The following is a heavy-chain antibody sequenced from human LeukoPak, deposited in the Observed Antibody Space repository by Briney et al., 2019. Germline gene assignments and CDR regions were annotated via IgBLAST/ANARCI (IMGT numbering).Heavy chain of an antibody. D-gene: IGHD4/OR15-4a*01. CDR2: IYTSGST. CDR3: ARQWGAYFDY. CDR1: GGSISSYY. J-gene: IGHJ4*02. V-gene: IGHV4-4*09. Sequence: PSETLSLTCTVSGGSISSYYWSWIRQPPGKGLEWIGYIYTSGSTNYNPSLKSRVTISVDTSKNQFSLKLSSVTAADTAVYYCARQWGAYFDYWGQGTLVTVSS.